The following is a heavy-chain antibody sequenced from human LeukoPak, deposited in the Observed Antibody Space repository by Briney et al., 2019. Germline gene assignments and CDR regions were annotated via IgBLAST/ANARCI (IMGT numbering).Heavy chain of an antibody. CDR1: GGSISSSGYY. V-gene: IGHV4-39*01. CDR2: ISSGGST. CDR3: ARRSYDGSGYYYVDY. Sequence: PSETLSLTCTVSGGSISSSGYYWGWIRQPPGKGLEWIGSISSGGSTHYIPSLKSRVTISVDTPKNQFSLKLSSVTAADTAVYYCARRSYDGSGYYYVDYWGQGTLVTVSS. J-gene: IGHJ4*02. D-gene: IGHD3-22*01.